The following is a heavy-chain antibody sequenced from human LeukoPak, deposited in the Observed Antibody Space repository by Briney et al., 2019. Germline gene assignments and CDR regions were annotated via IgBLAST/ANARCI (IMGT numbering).Heavy chain of an antibody. CDR3: ARLYDILTGYSISLDY. J-gene: IGHJ4*02. D-gene: IGHD3-9*01. V-gene: IGHV1-46*01. CDR2: INPSGGST. CDR1: GYTFTSYY. Sequence: ASVKVSCKASGYTFTSYYMHWVRQAPGQGLEWMGIINPSGGSTSYAQKFQGRVTMTRDTSTSTVYMELSSLRSEDTAVYYCARLYDILTGYSISLDYWGQGTLVTVSS.